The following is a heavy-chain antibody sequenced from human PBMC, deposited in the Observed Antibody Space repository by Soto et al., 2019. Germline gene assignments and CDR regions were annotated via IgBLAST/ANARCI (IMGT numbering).Heavy chain of an antibody. CDR2: ISSSSSYI. Sequence: EVQLVESGGGLVKPGGSLRLSCAASGFTFSSYSMNWVRQAPGKGLEWVSSISSSSSYIYYADSVKGRFTISRDNAKNSLYLQMNSLRAEDTTVYYCARETVSSGSWDYWGQGTLVTVSS. D-gene: IGHD6-19*01. CDR3: ARETVSSGSWDY. J-gene: IGHJ4*02. V-gene: IGHV3-21*01. CDR1: GFTFSSYS.